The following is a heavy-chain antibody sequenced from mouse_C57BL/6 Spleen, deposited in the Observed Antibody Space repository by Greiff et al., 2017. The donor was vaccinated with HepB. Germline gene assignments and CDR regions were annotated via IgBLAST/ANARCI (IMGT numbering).Heavy chain of an antibody. D-gene: IGHD2-4*01. V-gene: IGHV1-69*01. Sequence: LEWIGEIDPSDSYTNYNPKFKGKSTLTVDKSSSTAYMQLSSLTSEDSAVYYCARGPIYYDYGGGGYFDVWGTGTTVTVSS. CDR2: IDPSDSYT. J-gene: IGHJ1*03. CDR3: ARGPIYYDYGGGGYFDV.